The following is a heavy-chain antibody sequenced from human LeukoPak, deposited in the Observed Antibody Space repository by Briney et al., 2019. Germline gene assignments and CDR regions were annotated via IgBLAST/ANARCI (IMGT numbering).Heavy chain of an antibody. CDR2: TRNKANSYTT. Sequence: GGSLRLSCAASGFTFSDHYMDWVRQAPGKGLEWVGRTRNKANSYTTEYAASVKGRFTISRDDSKNSLYLQMNSLKTEDTAVYYWARAFRGYSYDFWGQGTLVTVSS. CDR3: ARAFRGYSYDF. V-gene: IGHV3-72*01. CDR1: GFTFSDHY. J-gene: IGHJ4*02. D-gene: IGHD5-18*01.